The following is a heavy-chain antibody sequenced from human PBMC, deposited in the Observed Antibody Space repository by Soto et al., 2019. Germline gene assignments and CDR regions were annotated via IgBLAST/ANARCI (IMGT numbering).Heavy chain of an antibody. CDR1: GFTFSSYA. CDR2: ISGSGGST. D-gene: IGHD3-9*01. CDR3: AKDPLVTYYDILTGPLPVDY. V-gene: IGHV3-23*01. J-gene: IGHJ4*02. Sequence: GGSLRLSCAASGFTFSSYAMSWVRQAPGKGLEWVSAISGSGGSTYYADSVKGRFTISRDNSKNTLYLQMNSLRAEDTAVYYCAKDPLVTYYDILTGPLPVDYWGQGTLVTVSS.